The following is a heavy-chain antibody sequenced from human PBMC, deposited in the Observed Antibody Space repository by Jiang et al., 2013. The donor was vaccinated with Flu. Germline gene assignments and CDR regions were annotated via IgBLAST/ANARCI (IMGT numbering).Heavy chain of an antibody. Sequence: PGLVKPSETLSLTCTVSGGSISSSSYYWGWIRQPPGKGLEWIGSIYYSGSTYYNPSLKSRVTISVDTSKNQFSLKLSSVTAADTAVYYCAGLIAAAGLSPSSDYWGQGTLVTVSS. V-gene: IGHV4-39*07. CDR1: GGSISSSSYY. J-gene: IGHJ4*02. CDR2: IYYSGST. D-gene: IGHD6-13*01. CDR3: AGLIAAAGLSPSSDY.